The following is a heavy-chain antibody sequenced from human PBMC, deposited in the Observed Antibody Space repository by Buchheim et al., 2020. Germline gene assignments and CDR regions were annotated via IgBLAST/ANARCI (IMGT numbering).Heavy chain of an antibody. Sequence: QLQLQESGPGLVKPSETLSLTCTVSGGSISSSSYYWGWIRQPPGKGLEWIGSIYYSGSTYYNPSLKSRVTISVDTSKNHLSLKLSSVTAADTAVYYCASPNGSGSYSRPYYYMDVWGKGTT. J-gene: IGHJ6*03. CDR1: GGSISSSSYY. CDR3: ASPNGSGSYSRPYYYMDV. CDR2: IYYSGST. V-gene: IGHV4-39*01. D-gene: IGHD3-10*01.